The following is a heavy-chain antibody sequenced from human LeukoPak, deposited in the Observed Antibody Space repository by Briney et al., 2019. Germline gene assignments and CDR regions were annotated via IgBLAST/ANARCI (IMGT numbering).Heavy chain of an antibody. J-gene: IGHJ3*02. D-gene: IGHD1-26*01. CDR3: ASIGSSYNPDAFDI. CDR2: IRSDGSVK. V-gene: IGHV3-30*02. CDR1: GFTFSGYG. Sequence: PGGSLRLSCAASGFTFSGYGIHWVRQAPGKGLEWVSFIRSDGSVKYYADSVRGRFTISRDNSKNTLYLQMNSLRAEDTAVYYCASIGSSYNPDAFDIWGQGTMVTVSS.